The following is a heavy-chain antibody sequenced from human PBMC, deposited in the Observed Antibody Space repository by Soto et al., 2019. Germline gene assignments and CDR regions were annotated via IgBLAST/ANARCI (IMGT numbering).Heavy chain of an antibody. J-gene: IGHJ4*02. D-gene: IGHD3-3*01. CDR3: ARGRITIFGVVIIPFDY. V-gene: IGHV4-34*01. CDR1: GGSFSGYY. Sequence: SETLSLTCAVYGGSFSGYYWSWIRQPPGKGLEWIGEINHSGSTNYNPSLKSRVTISVDTSKNQFSPKLSSVTAADTAVYYCARGRITIFGVVIIPFDYWGQGTLVTVSS. CDR2: INHSGST.